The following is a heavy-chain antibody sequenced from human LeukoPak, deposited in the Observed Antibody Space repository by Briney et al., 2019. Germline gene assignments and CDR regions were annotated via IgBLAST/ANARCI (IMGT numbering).Heavy chain of an antibody. D-gene: IGHD3-9*01. Sequence: PGGSLRLSCAASGFTFSSYAMSWVRQAPGKGLEWVSAISGSGGSTYYADSVKGRFTISRDNSKNTLYLQMNSLRAEDTAVYYCAKGDYDILTGYFLTPFDYWGQGTLVTVSS. V-gene: IGHV3-23*01. J-gene: IGHJ4*02. CDR3: AKGDYDILTGYFLTPFDY. CDR2: ISGSGGST. CDR1: GFTFSSYA.